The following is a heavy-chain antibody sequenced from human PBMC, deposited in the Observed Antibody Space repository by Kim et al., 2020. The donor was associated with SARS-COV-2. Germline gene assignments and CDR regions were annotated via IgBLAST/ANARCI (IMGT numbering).Heavy chain of an antibody. V-gene: IGHV4-4*07. CDR2: VYSSGST. J-gene: IGHJ4*02. CDR3: VHGDHSSWYYFDF. D-gene: IGHD6-13*01. CDR1: GAFISSYY. Sequence: SETLSLTCNVSGAFISSYYWSWIRQPAGKGLEWVGRVYSSGSTNYNPSLKSRVTISADTSKNQFSLRLTSVTAADTAIYYCVHGDHSSWYYFDFWGQGILVTVSS.